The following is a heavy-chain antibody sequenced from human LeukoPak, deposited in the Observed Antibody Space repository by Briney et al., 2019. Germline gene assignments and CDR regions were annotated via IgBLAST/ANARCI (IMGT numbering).Heavy chain of an antibody. V-gene: IGHV4-39*02. D-gene: IGHD2-2*01. CDR2: IYYSGST. CDR3: ARESPPDIVVVPAAMATDY. CDR1: GGSTSSSSYY. Sequence: SETLSLTCTVSGGSTSSSSYYWGWIRQPPGKGLEWIGSIYYSGSTYYNPSLKSRVTISVDTSKNQFSLKLSSVTAADTAVYYCARESPPDIVVVPAAMATDYWGQGTLVTVSS. J-gene: IGHJ4*02.